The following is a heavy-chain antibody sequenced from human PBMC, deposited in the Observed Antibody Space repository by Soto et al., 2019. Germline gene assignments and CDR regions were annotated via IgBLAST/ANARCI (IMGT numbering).Heavy chain of an antibody. Sequence: QVQLVQSGAEVKKPGASVKVSCKASGYTFTSYEIHWVRQATGQGLEWMGWMNPNSGNTDYAQKFQGRVTMTRNTSIRTAYMELSSLRSEDTAVYYCTRGREYSYDYWGQGTLVTVSS. CDR3: TRGREYSYDY. J-gene: IGHJ4*02. V-gene: IGHV1-8*01. D-gene: IGHD5-18*01. CDR2: MNPNSGNT. CDR1: GYTFTSYE.